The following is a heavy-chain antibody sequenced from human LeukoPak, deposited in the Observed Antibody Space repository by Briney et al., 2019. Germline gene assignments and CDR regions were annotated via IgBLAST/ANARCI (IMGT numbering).Heavy chain of an antibody. CDR3: ARDHGQLWLRSWWFDP. Sequence: KASETLSLTCTVSGGSISSSSFYWGWIRQPPGKGLEWIGSIYTSGGANYNPSLKSRVTISVDTSKNQFSLKLSSVTAADTAVYYCARDHGQLWLRSWWFDPWGQGTLVTVSS. V-gene: IGHV4-39*07. J-gene: IGHJ5*02. CDR1: GGSISSSSFY. CDR2: IYTSGGA. D-gene: IGHD5-18*01.